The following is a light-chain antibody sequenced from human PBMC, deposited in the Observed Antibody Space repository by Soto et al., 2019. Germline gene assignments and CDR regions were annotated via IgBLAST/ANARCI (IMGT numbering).Light chain of an antibody. J-gene: IGKJ1*01. CDR3: QQYGSSPWT. V-gene: IGKV3-20*01. CDR2: GAS. CDR1: QSVGSSY. Sequence: EIVLTQSPVTLSLSPGERATLYCRASQSVGSSYLAWYQQKPGQAPRLLIYGASSRATGIPDRFSGSGSGTDFTLTISRLEPEDFAVYYCQQYGSSPWTFGQGTKVDIK.